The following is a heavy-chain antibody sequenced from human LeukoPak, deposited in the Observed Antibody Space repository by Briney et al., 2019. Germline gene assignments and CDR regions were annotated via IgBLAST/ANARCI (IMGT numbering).Heavy chain of an antibody. CDR2: ISAYNGNT. CDR3: ARVGSGSYYYFDY. J-gene: IGHJ4*02. V-gene: IGHV1-18*01. CDR1: GYTFTSYG. D-gene: IGHD1-26*01. Sequence: ASVKVSCKASGYTFTSYGISWVRQAPGQGLEWMGWISAYNGNTNYAQKLQGRVTMTTDTSTSTVYMELRSLRSDDTAVYYCARVGSGSYYYFDYWGQGTLVTVSS.